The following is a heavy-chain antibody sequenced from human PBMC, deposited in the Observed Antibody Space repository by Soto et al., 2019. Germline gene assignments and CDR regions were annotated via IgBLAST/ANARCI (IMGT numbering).Heavy chain of an antibody. V-gene: IGHV1-58*02. CDR3: ARDDGSGSYVPINWFDP. J-gene: IGHJ5*02. CDR1: GFTFTSSA. Sequence: SVKVSCKASGFTFTSSAMQWVRQARGQRLEWIGWIVVGSGNTNYAQKFQGRVTITADKSTSTAYMELSSLRSEDTAVYYCARDDGSGSYVPINWFDPWGQGNLVTVSS. D-gene: IGHD3-10*01. CDR2: IVVGSGNT.